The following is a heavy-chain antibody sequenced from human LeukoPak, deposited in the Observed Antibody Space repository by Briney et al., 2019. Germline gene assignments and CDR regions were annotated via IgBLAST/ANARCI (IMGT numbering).Heavy chain of an antibody. V-gene: IGHV1-46*01. D-gene: IGHD6-19*01. CDR3: ARASLPGGWYSAWFDP. J-gene: IGHJ5*02. CDR2: INPSGGST. Sequence: ASVKVSCKASGYTFTSCYMHWVRQATGQGLEWMGIINPSGGSTSYAQKFQGRVTMTRDTSTSTVYMELSSLRSEDTAVYYCARASLPGGWYSAWFDPWGQGTLVTVSS. CDR1: GYTFTSCY.